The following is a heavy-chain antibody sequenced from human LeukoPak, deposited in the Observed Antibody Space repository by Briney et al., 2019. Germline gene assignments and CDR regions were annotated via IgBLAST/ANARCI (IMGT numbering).Heavy chain of an antibody. CDR1: GGSVSGYY. CDR2: INHSGST. D-gene: IGHD3-10*01. J-gene: IGHJ5*02. CDR3: ARGYYGSVNNWFDP. V-gene: IGHV4-34*01. Sequence: SETLSLTCAVYGGSVSGYYWSWIRQPPGKGLEWIGEINHSGSTNYNPSLKSRVTISVDTSKNQFSLKLSSVTAADTAVYYCARGYYGSVNNWFDPWGQGTLVTVSS.